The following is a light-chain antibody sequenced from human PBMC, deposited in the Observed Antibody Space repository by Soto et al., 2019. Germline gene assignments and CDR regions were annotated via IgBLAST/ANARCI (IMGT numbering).Light chain of an antibody. CDR2: AGS. Sequence: DIQMTQSPSSVSASVGDRVTITCRASQSISSWLAWYQQKPGKAPKLLIYAGSKLQSGVPSRFRGSESGTDYTLTSNCLNPEDFATYYCQQANRYPLTFGGGTKVEIK. V-gene: IGKV1-12*01. CDR1: QSISSW. CDR3: QQANRYPLT. J-gene: IGKJ4*01.